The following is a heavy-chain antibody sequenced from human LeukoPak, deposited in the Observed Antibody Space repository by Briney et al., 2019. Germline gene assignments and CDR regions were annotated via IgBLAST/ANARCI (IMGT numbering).Heavy chain of an antibody. Sequence: GGSLRLSCAASGFTFSSYWMSWVRQAPGKGLEWVANIKQDGSEKYYVDSVKGRFTISRDNAKNSLYLQMNSLRAEDTAVYYCARDHMYYDILTGYYGGYFDYWGQETLVTVSS. J-gene: IGHJ4*02. CDR1: GFTFSSYW. CDR3: ARDHMYYDILTGYYGGYFDY. CDR2: IKQDGSEK. D-gene: IGHD3-9*01. V-gene: IGHV3-7*03.